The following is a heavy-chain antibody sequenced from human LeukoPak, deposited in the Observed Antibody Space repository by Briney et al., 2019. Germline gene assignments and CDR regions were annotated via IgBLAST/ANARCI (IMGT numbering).Heavy chain of an antibody. D-gene: IGHD2-15*01. J-gene: IGHJ4*02. Sequence: MSSETLSLTCAVSGYSISSGYYRGWIRQPPGKGLEWIGSIYHSGSTYYNPSLKSRVTISVDTSKNQFSLKLSSVTAADTAVYYCARHPTAATIDYWGQGTLVTVSS. V-gene: IGHV4-38-2*01. CDR3: ARHPTAATIDY. CDR1: GYSISSGYY. CDR2: IYHSGST.